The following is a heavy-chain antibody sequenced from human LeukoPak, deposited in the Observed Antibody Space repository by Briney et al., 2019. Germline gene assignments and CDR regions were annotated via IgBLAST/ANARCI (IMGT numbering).Heavy chain of an antibody. CDR1: GGSISSSSYY. V-gene: IGHV4-39*01. CDR3: ARHKSFHPNFDY. J-gene: IGHJ4*02. CDR2: IYYSVST. Sequence: PSETLSLTCTVSGGSISSSSYYWGWIRQPPGKGLEWIGSIYYSVSTYYNPSLKSRVTISVDTSKNHFSLKLTSVTAADTAVYYCARHKSFHPNFDYWGQGTLVTVSS. D-gene: IGHD2/OR15-2a*01.